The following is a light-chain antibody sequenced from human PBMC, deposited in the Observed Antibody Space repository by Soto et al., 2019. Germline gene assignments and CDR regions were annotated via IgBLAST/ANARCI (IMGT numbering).Light chain of an antibody. Sequence: DIQMTQSSSSLSASVGDRVTITCRASQSISSYLNWYQQKPGKAPNLLIYAASTLQSGVPSRFSGGGSGTDFTLTISSLQPEDFATYYCQQVYVYPSTFGGGTKVDIK. CDR2: AAS. CDR3: QQVYVYPST. CDR1: QSISSY. V-gene: IGKV1-39*01. J-gene: IGKJ4*01.